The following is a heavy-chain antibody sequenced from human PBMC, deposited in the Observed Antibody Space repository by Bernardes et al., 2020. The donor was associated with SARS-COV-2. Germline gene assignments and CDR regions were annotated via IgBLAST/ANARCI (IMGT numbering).Heavy chain of an antibody. Sequence: VGSLILSCAASGFTFSSYWMHWVRQAPGKGLVWVARINSDGSSTSYADSVKGRFTISRDNAKNTLYLQMNSLRGEDTAVYYCARPISSTNRPDYWGPGILVTVSA. CDR1: GFTFSSYW. J-gene: IGHJ4*02. V-gene: IGHV3-74*01. CDR2: INSDGSST. CDR3: ARPISSTNRPDY. D-gene: IGHD2-2*01.